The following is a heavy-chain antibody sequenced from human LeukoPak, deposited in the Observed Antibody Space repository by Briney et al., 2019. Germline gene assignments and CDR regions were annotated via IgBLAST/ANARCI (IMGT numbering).Heavy chain of an antibody. J-gene: IGHJ5*02. V-gene: IGHV1-69*04. CDR1: GGTFSSYA. CDR2: IIPILGIA. CDR3: ARWGGGYCRSTSCYGFGP. D-gene: IGHD2-2*01. Sequence: SVKVSCKASGGTFSSYAISWVRQAPGQGLEWMGRIIPILGIANYAQKFQGRVTITADKSTSTAYMELSSLRSEDTAMYYCARWGGGYCRSTSCYGFGPWGQGTLVTVSS.